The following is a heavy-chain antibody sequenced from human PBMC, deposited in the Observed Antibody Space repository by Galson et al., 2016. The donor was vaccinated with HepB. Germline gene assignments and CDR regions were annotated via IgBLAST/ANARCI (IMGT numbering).Heavy chain of an antibody. Sequence: SLRLSCAASGFTFTSYTMNWVRQAPGKGLEWVSSISSSTIYIYYADSVKGRFTISRDNAKNSLYLQMYSLRDEDTAVYYCATDRRSIFGAVTEYFQHWGQGTLVTVSS. D-gene: IGHD3-3*01. CDR3: ATDRRSIFGAVTEYFQH. J-gene: IGHJ1*01. CDR2: ISSSTIYI. CDR1: GFTFTSYT. V-gene: IGHV3-21*01.